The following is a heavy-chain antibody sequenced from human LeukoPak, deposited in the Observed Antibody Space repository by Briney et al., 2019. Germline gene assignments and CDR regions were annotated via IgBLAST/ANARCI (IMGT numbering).Heavy chain of an antibody. Sequence: SETLSLTCTVSGGSTSFYYWSWIRQPPGKGLEWIGYISYSGSTNYNPSLKSRVTISVDTSKNQFSLKLSSVTAADTAVYYCAREGGDGLFDYWGQGTLVTVSS. D-gene: IGHD4-17*01. CDR2: ISYSGST. CDR3: AREGGDGLFDY. J-gene: IGHJ4*02. V-gene: IGHV4-59*01. CDR1: GGSTSFYY.